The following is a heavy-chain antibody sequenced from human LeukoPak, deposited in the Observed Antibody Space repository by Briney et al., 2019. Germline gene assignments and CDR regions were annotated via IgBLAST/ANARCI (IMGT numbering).Heavy chain of an antibody. V-gene: IGHV4-30-4*08. CDR1: GGSISSGDYY. Sequence: SETLSLTCTVSGGSISSGDYYWSWIRQPPGKGLEWIGYIYYSGSTYYNPSLKSRVTISVDTSKNQFSLKLSSVTGADTAVYYCAGVTLGPMDYYYGMDVWGQGTTVTVSS. J-gene: IGHJ6*02. D-gene: IGHD3-16*01. CDR2: IYYSGST. CDR3: AGVTLGPMDYYYGMDV.